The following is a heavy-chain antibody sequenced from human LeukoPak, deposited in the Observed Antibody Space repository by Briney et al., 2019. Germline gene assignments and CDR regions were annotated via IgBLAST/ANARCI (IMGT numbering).Heavy chain of an antibody. D-gene: IGHD3-22*01. V-gene: IGHV1-8*03. CDR2: MNTNSGKT. Sequence: ASXXVSCKASGCTFTSYDINWVGQATGQGREGMGWMNTNSGKTGYAQKFQGRVTITRKTSISTANMEVSRRRYEDTAVYYCAISGPSDYYDSSGPILYNWGQGTLVTVSS. CDR1: GCTFTSYD. CDR3: AISGPSDYYDSSGPILYN. J-gene: IGHJ4*02.